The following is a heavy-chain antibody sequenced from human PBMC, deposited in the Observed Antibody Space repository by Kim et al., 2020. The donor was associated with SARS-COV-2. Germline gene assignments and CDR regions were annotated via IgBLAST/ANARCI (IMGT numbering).Heavy chain of an antibody. CDR2: ITWNSGYI. V-gene: IGHV3-9*01. J-gene: IGHJ5*02. CDR1: GVTFDDYA. D-gene: IGHD7-27*01. CDR3: AKGGGLGLSSSTGFDP. Sequence: GGSLRLSCAASGVTFDDYAMHWVRQAPGKGLEWVSGITWNSGYIGYADSVKGRFTISRDNAKNSLYLQMNSLKIEDTALYYCAKGGGLGLSSSTGFDPWGQGTLVTVSS.